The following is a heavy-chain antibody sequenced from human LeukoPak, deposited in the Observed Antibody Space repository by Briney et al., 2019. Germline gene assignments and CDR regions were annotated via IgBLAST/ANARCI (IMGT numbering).Heavy chain of an antibody. D-gene: IGHD2-8*01. CDR2: IIPIFGTA. CDR3: ARGRPYCTNGVCHPAIQYYYGMDV. J-gene: IGHJ6*02. V-gene: IGHV1-69*13. CDR1: GGTFSSYA. Sequence: ASVKVSCKASGGTFSSYAISWVRQAPGQGLEWMGGIIPIFGTANYAQKFQGRVTSIADESTSTAYMELSSLRSDDTAVYYCARGRPYCTNGVCHPAIQYYYGMDVWGQGTTVTVSS.